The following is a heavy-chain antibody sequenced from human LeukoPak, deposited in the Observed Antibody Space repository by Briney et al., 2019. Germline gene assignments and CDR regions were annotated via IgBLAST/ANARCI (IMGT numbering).Heavy chain of an antibody. CDR2: IYYSGST. V-gene: IGHV4-59*08. D-gene: IGHD5/OR15-5a*01. J-gene: IGHJ3*02. Sequence: PSETLSLTCTVSGGSISSYYWSWIRQPPGKGLEWIGYIYYSGSTNYNPSLKSRVTISVDTSKNQFSLKLSSVTAADTAVYYCARHGSVLDAFDTWGQGTMVTVSS. CDR3: ARHGSVLDAFDT. CDR1: GGSISSYY.